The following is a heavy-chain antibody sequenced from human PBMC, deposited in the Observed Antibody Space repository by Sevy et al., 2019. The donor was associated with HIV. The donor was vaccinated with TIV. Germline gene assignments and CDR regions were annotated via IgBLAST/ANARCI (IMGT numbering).Heavy chain of an antibody. V-gene: IGHV3-11*01. CDR1: GFTFSDYY. CDR2: ISSSAGGGSSI. Sequence: GGSLRLSCAASGFTFSDYYMSWIRQAPGKGLELVSYISSSAGGGSSIHYADSVKGRFTISRDNAKNSLYLQMNSLRAEDTAVYYCARESWNTDLDYWGQGTLVTVSS. D-gene: IGHD5-18*01. J-gene: IGHJ4*02. CDR3: ARESWNTDLDY.